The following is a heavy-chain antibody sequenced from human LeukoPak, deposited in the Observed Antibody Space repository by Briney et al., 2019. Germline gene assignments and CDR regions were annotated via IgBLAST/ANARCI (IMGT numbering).Heavy chain of an antibody. D-gene: IGHD4-17*01. CDR1: AFTFSSYW. Sequence: GGSLRLSCAASAFTFSSYWMHWVRQAPGKGLVWVSRINSDGISTSYADSVKGQFTISRDNAKNTLFLQMNSLRADDTAVYYCAKGGATVIDYWGQGTLVTVSP. V-gene: IGHV3-74*01. CDR3: AKGGATVIDY. CDR2: INSDGIST. J-gene: IGHJ4*02.